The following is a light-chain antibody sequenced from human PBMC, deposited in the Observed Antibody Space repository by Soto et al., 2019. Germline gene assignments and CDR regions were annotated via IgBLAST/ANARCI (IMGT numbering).Light chain of an antibody. CDR1: QGISEY. CDR3: HSYNSIPRT. J-gene: IGKJ1*01. CDR2: GAS. Sequence: DIPMAQSPSSLSASIGDRVTITCRARQGISEYLAWYQQRPGNAPNLLIYGASILQSGVPSRFSGSGSGTHFTLTISSLQPEDVATYYCHSYNSIPRTFGQGTTVEIK. V-gene: IGKV1-27*01.